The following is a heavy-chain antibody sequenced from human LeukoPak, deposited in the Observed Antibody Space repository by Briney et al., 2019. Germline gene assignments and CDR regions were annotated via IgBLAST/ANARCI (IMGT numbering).Heavy chain of an antibody. CDR3: ARDLYSSSWLNYFDY. CDR2: IYYSGST. V-gene: IGHV4-59*01. J-gene: IGHJ4*02. CDR1: GGSISSYY. Sequence: SETLSLTCTVSGGSISSYYWSWIRQPPGKGLEWIGYIYYSGSTNYNPSLKSRVTISVDTSKNQFSLKLSSVTAADTAVYYCARDLYSSSWLNYFDYWGREPWSPSPQ. D-gene: IGHD6-13*01.